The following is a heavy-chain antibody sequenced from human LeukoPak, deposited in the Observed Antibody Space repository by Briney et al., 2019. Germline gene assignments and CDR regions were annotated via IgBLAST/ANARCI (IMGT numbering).Heavy chain of an antibody. Sequence: ASVKASCKASGYTFTNYGISWVRQAPGQGLEWMGWISAYNGNTIYAQKLQGRVTMTTDTSTSTAYMELRSLRSDDTAVYYCARVEGITGTTADHWGQGTLVTVSS. V-gene: IGHV1-18*01. CDR3: ARVEGITGTTADH. CDR2: ISAYNGNT. CDR1: GYTFTNYG. J-gene: IGHJ4*02. D-gene: IGHD1-7*01.